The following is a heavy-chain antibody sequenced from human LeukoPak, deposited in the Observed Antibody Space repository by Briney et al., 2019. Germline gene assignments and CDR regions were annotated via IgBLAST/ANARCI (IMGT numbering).Heavy chain of an antibody. V-gene: IGHV3-23*01. Sequence: GGSLRLSCAASGFTFSSFAMSWVRQAPGKGLEWVSTISSSGSGTYYADSVKGRFTISRDNSNNALYLQMNSLRAEDTAVYYCAKGDGTDAFDIWGQGTMVTVSS. CDR1: GFTFSSFA. CDR2: ISSSGSGT. J-gene: IGHJ3*02. CDR3: AKGDGTDAFDI. D-gene: IGHD2-15*01.